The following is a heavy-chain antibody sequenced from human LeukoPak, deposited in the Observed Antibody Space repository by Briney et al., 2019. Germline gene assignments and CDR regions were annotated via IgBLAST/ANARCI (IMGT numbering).Heavy chain of an antibody. Sequence: GGTLRLSCAASGFTFSSYGVNWVRQAPGKGLEWVSSISSSSSYIYYADSVKGRFTISRDNAKNSLYLQMNSLRAEDTAVYYCARVGESGLCDYWGQGTLVTVSS. D-gene: IGHD3-10*01. V-gene: IGHV3-21*01. CDR3: ARVGESGLCDY. J-gene: IGHJ4*02. CDR1: GFTFSSYG. CDR2: ISSSSSYI.